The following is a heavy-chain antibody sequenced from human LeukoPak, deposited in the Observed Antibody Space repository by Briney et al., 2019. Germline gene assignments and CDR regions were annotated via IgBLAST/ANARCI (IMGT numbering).Heavy chain of an antibody. J-gene: IGHJ4*02. CDR2: ISGSGGGT. CDR3: ARDGLAVAGTILDY. CDR1: GFTFSSYG. D-gene: IGHD6-19*01. V-gene: IGHV3-23*01. Sequence: GGSLRLSCAASGFTFSSYGMSWVRQAPGKGLEWVSSISGSGGGTYYADSVKGRFTISRDNSKNTLYLQMNSLRAEDTAVYYCARDGLAVAGTILDYWGQGTLVTVSS.